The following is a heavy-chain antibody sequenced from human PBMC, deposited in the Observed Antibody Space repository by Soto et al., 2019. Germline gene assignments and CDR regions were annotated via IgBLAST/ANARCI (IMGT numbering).Heavy chain of an antibody. D-gene: IGHD6-19*01. CDR2: ISGSGGSA. CDR3: ARDREQWLVRSYNWFDP. Sequence: EVQLLESGGGLVRPGGSLRLSCAASAFTFSNYAMNWVRQAPGKGLEWVSVISGSGGSASYADSVQGRFTISRDNSKNTLYLQMNSLRAEDTAVYYCARDREQWLVRSYNWFDPWGQGTLVTVSS. CDR1: AFTFSNYA. V-gene: IGHV3-23*01. J-gene: IGHJ5*02.